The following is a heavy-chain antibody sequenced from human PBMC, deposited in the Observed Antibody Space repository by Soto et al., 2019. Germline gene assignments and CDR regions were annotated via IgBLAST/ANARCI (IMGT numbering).Heavy chain of an antibody. V-gene: IGHV1-69*04. Sequence: QVQLVQSGAEVKRPGSSVKVSCKASGDTFSFYSINWVRQAPGLGLEWMGRVNPILSMSNYAQRFQGRFTMTADKSTSTANMDISGLRSEDTAMYYCATSYGSGYRAFDYWGQGALVTVSS. CDR3: ATSYGSGYRAFDY. CDR2: VNPILSMS. CDR1: GDTFSFYS. J-gene: IGHJ4*02. D-gene: IGHD3-10*01.